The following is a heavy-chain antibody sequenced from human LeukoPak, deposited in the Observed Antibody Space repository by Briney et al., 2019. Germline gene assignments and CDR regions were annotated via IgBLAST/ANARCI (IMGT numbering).Heavy chain of an antibody. V-gene: IGHV4-34*01. CDR3: ALHEIRWFFTRSSSSYFDY. CDR2: INHSGST. D-gene: IGHD4-23*01. CDR1: GGSFSGYY. J-gene: IGHJ4*02. Sequence: PSETLSLTCAVYGGSFSGYYWSWIRQPPGKGLEWIGEINHSGSTNYNPSLKSRVTISVDTSKNQFSLKLSSVTAADTAVYYCALHEIRWFFTRSSSSYFDYWGQGTLVTVSS.